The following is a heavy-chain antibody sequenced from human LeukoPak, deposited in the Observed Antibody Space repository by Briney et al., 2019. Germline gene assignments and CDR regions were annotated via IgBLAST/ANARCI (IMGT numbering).Heavy chain of an antibody. Sequence: ASVKVSCKASGYTFTNCGISWVRQAPGQGLEWMGWISPYSGNTNYAQKLQDRVTMTTDTSTSTAYMELRRLRSDDTAMYYCARDASTSASDFWGQGTLVTVSS. CDR3: ARDASTSASDF. J-gene: IGHJ4*02. D-gene: IGHD6-6*01. V-gene: IGHV1-18*01. CDR2: ISPYSGNT. CDR1: GYTFTNCG.